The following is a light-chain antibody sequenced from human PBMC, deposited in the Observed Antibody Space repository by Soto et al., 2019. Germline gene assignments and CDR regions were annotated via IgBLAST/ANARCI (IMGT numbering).Light chain of an antibody. Sequence: EVALTQSPGTLALYTCEGAALSSRSSQSVSNNYLAGYQQKPGQAPRLLIYGASNRATGIPDRFSGSGSGTDFTLTISRLEHDDFAVYYCQQYGSSGTFGQGT. CDR2: GAS. CDR3: QQYGSSGT. CDR1: QSVSNNY. V-gene: IGKV3-20*01. J-gene: IGKJ1*01.